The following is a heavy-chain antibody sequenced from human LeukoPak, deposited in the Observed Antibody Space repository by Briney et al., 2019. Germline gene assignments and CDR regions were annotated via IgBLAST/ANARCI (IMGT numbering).Heavy chain of an antibody. V-gene: IGHV1-2*02. CDR1: GYSFTDYH. J-gene: IGHJ4*02. D-gene: IGHD1-26*01. CDR3: ARLPGIVGAWSPIDY. Sequence: ASVKTSCQASGYSFTDYHMNWLHQAPGHAHQCIGSTHPDRGATNYAQKFQGRATMTRDTSITTFYMELSRLTYEDTAFYYCARLPGIVGAWSPIDYWGQGTLVTVSS. CDR2: THPDRGAT.